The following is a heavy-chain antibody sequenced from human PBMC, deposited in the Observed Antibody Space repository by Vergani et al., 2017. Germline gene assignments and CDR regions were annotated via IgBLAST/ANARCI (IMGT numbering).Heavy chain of an antibody. Sequence: QVQLVESGGGVVQPGRSLRLSCAASGFTFSSYAMHWVRQAPGKGLEWVAVIWYDGSNKYYADSVKGRFTISRDNSKNTLYLQMNSLRAEDTAVYYCAKEKGGYYDSSGPDDYWGQGTLVTVSS. D-gene: IGHD3-22*01. CDR3: AKEKGGYYDSSGPDDY. V-gene: IGHV3-33*06. J-gene: IGHJ4*02. CDR2: IWYDGSNK. CDR1: GFTFSSYA.